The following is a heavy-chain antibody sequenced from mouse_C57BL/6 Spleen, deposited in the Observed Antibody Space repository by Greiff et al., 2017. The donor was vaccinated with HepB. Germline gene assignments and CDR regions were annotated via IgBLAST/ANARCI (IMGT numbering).Heavy chain of an antibody. V-gene: IGHV1-80*01. D-gene: IGHD1-1*01. CDR3: ARGTTVVATWDAMDY. Sequence: VQLQQSGAELVKPGASVKISCKASGYAFSSYWMNWVKQRPGKGLEWIGQIYPGDGDTNYNGKFKGKATLTADKSSSTAYMQLSSLTSEDSAVYVSARGTTVVATWDAMDYWGQGTSVTVSS. CDR1: GYAFSSYW. CDR2: IYPGDGDT. J-gene: IGHJ4*01.